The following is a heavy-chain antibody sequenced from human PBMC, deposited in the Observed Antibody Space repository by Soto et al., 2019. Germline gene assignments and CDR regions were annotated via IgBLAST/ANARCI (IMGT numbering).Heavy chain of an antibody. CDR2: IKSKTDGGTT. J-gene: IGHJ4*02. Sequence: EVQLVESGGGLVKPGGSLRLSCAGSGFTFSNAWMHWVRQAPGKGLEWVGRIKSKTDGGTTDYAAPVKGRFTISRDDPKSTMFLQMNSLRTEDTAVYYCTTDRPYYYDSSSHDHWGQGTVVTVSS. D-gene: IGHD3-22*01. V-gene: IGHV3-15*07. CDR3: TTDRPYYYDSSSHDH. CDR1: GFTFSNAW.